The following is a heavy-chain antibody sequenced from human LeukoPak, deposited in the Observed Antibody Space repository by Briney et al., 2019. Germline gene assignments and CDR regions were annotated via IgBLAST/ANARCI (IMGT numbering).Heavy chain of an antibody. J-gene: IGHJ5*02. D-gene: IGHD3-10*01. CDR2: IRSEGSNE. V-gene: IGHV3-30*02. Sequence: GGSLRLSCAASGFTFGDHFMDWVRQAPGKGLEWVALIRSEGSNEYYADSVKGRFTISRDNSKNTLYLQINSLRPEDTAVYYCAKVYFGEFDPWGQGTLVTVSS. CDR3: AKVYFGEFDP. CDR1: GFTFGDHF.